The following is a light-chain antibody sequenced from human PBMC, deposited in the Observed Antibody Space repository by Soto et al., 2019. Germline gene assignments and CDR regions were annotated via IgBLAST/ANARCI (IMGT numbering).Light chain of an antibody. V-gene: IGKV3-20*01. CDR3: QQFGDPLT. Sequence: ETVLTQSPGTLSLSPGERATLSCRASQSVISNYLAWYQQKPGQAPRLLIYGASSRATGIPDRFIGSGSGTDFTLTVSRLEPEDFAVYYCQQFGDPLTFGGGTKV. J-gene: IGKJ4*01. CDR1: QSVISNY. CDR2: GAS.